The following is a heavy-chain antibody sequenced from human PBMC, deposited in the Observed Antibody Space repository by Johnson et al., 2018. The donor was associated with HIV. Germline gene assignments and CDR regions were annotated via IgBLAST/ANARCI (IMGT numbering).Heavy chain of an antibody. Sequence: VQLVESGGGVVQPGRSLRLSCAASGFTFSNYAMHWVRQAPGKGLEWVAVISYDGSNKYYADSVKGRFPISRDNSKNTLYLQMNSLRPEDTAVYYCAKIGQWRERLDAFDVWGQGTMVTVSS. V-gene: IGHV3-30-3*01. CDR2: ISYDGSNK. J-gene: IGHJ3*01. CDR3: AKIGQWRERLDAFDV. CDR1: GFTFSNYA. D-gene: IGHD6-19*01.